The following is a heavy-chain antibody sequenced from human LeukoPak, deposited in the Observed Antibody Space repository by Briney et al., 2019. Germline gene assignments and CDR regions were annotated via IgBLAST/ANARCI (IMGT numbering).Heavy chain of an antibody. D-gene: IGHD5-18*01. CDR3: ARVGGYSYGPEYYGMGV. V-gene: IGHV1-46*01. CDR1: GYTFTSYY. Sequence: ASVKVSCKASGYTFTSYYMHWARQAPGQGLEWMGIINPSGGSTSYAQKFQGRVTMTRDTSTSTVYMELSSLRSEDTAVYYCARVGGYSYGPEYYGMGVWGQGTTVTVSS. CDR2: INPSGGST. J-gene: IGHJ6*02.